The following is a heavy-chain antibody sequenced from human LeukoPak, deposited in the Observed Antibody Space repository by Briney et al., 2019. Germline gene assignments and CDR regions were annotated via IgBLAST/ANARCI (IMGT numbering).Heavy chain of an antibody. D-gene: IGHD2-2*01. V-gene: IGHV1-24*01. CDR1: GYTLTELS. J-gene: IGHJ6*04. CDR3: ATRNCSITRINRNYYYYVMDV. CDR2: FDPEHGET. Sequence: ASVKVSCKVSGYTLTELSMHWVRQARGKGLEWMGGFDPEHGETIYAQKFQGRVTMTEATSTDTAYMELSSLRSEDTAVYFCATRNCSITRINRNYYYYVMDVWAKGTTVTVSS.